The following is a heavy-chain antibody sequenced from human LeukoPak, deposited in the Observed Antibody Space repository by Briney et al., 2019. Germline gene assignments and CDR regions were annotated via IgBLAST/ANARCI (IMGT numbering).Heavy chain of an antibody. CDR3: ARGPGYYDFWSGYYNPSNWFDP. V-gene: IGHV4-39*07. Sequence: SETLSLTCTVSGGSISSSSYYWGWIRQPPGKGLEWIGSIYYSGSTYYNPSLKSRVTISVDRSKNQFSLKLSSVTAADTAVYYCARGPGYYDFWSGYYNPSNWFDPWGQGTLVTVSS. J-gene: IGHJ5*02. CDR2: IYYSGST. CDR1: GGSISSSSYY. D-gene: IGHD3-3*01.